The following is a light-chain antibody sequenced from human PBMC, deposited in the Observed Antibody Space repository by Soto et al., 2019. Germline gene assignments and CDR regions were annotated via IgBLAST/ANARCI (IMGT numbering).Light chain of an antibody. CDR2: KAS. Sequence: DIQMTKSPSTLSASVGDSVTITCRASQSISSWLAWYQQKPGKAPKLLIYKASSLESGVPSRFSGSGSGTEFTLTISSLQPDEFATYYCQHYNSYSEAVGQGTKVDIK. V-gene: IGKV1-5*03. CDR1: QSISSW. CDR3: QHYNSYSEA. J-gene: IGKJ1*01.